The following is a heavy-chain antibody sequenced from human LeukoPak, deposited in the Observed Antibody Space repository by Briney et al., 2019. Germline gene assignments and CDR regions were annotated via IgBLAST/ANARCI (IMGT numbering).Heavy chain of an antibody. Sequence: SETLSLTCTVSGGSISSSSYYWGWIRQPPGKGLEWIGSIYYSGSTYYNPSLKSRVTISVDTSKNQFSLKLSSVTAADTAVYYCASRTRGPGWFEDYWGQGTLVTVSS. J-gene: IGHJ4*02. V-gene: IGHV4-39*01. D-gene: IGHD3-10*01. CDR3: ASRTRGPGWFEDY. CDR2: IYYSGST. CDR1: GGSISSSSYY.